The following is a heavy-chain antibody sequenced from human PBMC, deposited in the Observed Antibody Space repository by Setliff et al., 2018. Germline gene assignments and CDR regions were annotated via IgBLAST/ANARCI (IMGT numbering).Heavy chain of an antibody. CDR1: GDSLSSGSQY. CDR2: INYSGST. J-gene: IGHJ4*02. D-gene: IGHD2-15*01. CDR3: ARGLNTESWTPLY. Sequence: SETLSLTCSVLGDSLSSGSQYWAWIRQPPGKGLEWIGNINYSGSTYYNPSLRSRVTMSVDRSRNQFSLTLRSVTAADMAVYYCARGLNTESWTPLYWSPGTLVTVSS. V-gene: IGHV4-39*01.